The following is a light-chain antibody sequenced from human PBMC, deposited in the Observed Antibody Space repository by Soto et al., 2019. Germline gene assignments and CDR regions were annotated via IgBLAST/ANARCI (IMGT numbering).Light chain of an antibody. Sequence: QSVLTQPPSASGTPGQRVTISCSGSSSNIASNTVNWYQQLPGTAPKVLIYTDNQRPSGVPDRFSGSKSGTSASLAISGLQSEDEADYYCAAWDDSRNGVVFGGGTKLTVL. CDR3: AAWDDSRNGVV. CDR2: TDN. V-gene: IGLV1-44*01. J-gene: IGLJ2*01. CDR1: SSNIASNT.